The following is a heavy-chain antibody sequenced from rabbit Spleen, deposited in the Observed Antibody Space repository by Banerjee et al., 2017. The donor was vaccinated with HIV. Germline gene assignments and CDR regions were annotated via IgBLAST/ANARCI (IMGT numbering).Heavy chain of an antibody. CDR1: GFSFSIDYF. Sequence: QSLEESGGGLVKPEGSLTLTCTASGFSFSIDYFPCWVRQAPGKGLEWIACIYAGISTNTYYANWAKGRFTISKTSSTTVTLQMTSLTGADTATYFCARDTGSSFSSYGMDLWGPGTLVTVS. V-gene: IGHV1S40*01. D-gene: IGHD8-1*01. CDR3: ARDTGSSFSSYGMDL. J-gene: IGHJ6*01. CDR2: IYAGISTNT.